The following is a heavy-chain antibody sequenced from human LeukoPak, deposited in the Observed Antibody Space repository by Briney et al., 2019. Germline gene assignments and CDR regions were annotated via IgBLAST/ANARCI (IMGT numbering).Heavy chain of an antibody. CDR2: ISDTGSTK. D-gene: IGHD5-18*01. V-gene: IGHV3-11*04. CDR1: GFAFSDYY. J-gene: IGHJ6*03. Sequence: GGSLRLSCAASGFAFSDYYMSWIRQAPGKGLEWVSFISDTGSTKYYADSVKGRFTISRDNAKNSLYLQMNSLRAEDTAVYYCARVSTAPRYFYYYMDVWGKGTTVTVSS. CDR3: ARVSTAPRYFYYYMDV.